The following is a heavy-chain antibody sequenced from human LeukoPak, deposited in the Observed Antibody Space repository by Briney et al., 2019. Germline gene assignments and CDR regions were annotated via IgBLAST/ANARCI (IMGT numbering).Heavy chain of an antibody. Sequence: ASVKVSCKASGYTFTGYYMHWVRQAPGQGLEWMERINPNSGGTNYAQKFQGRVTMTRDTSISTAHMELSRLRSDDTAVYYCASGGTAGWNWFDPWGQGTLVTVSS. V-gene: IGHV1-2*06. J-gene: IGHJ5*02. CDR1: GYTFTGYY. CDR2: INPNSGGT. D-gene: IGHD1-1*01. CDR3: ASGGTAGWNWFDP.